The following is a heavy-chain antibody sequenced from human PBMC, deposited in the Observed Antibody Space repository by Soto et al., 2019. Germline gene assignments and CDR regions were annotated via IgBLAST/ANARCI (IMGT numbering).Heavy chain of an antibody. CDR2: INSDGSST. V-gene: IGHV3-74*01. CDR3: ARDEGDDAFDI. J-gene: IGHJ3*02. Sequence: GGSLRLSCVASGFTFSSYWMHWVRQAPGKGLVWVSRINSDGSSTSYADSVKGRFTISRDNAKNTLYLQMNSLRAEDTAVYYCARDEGDDAFDIWGQGTMVTVSS. CDR1: GFTFSSYW.